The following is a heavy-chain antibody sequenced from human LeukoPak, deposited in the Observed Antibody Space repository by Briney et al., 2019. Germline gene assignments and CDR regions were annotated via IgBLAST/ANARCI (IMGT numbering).Heavy chain of an antibody. V-gene: IGHV1-69*13. CDR1: GGTFSNYA. D-gene: IGHD4-23*01. CDR3: ARYDYGGTGYYFDY. Sequence: SVKVSCKASGGTFSNYAISWVRQAPGQGLEWMGGIIPISDTTNYAQKFQGRVTITADESTSIAYMELSSLRSEDTAVYYCARYDYGGTGYYFDYWGQGTLVTVSS. J-gene: IGHJ4*02. CDR2: IIPISDTT.